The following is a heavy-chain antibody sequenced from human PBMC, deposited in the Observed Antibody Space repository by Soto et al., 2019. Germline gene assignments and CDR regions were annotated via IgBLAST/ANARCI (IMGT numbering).Heavy chain of an antibody. J-gene: IGHJ6*02. D-gene: IGHD2-15*01. CDR1: GFTFSSYG. CDR2: ISYDGSNK. CDR3: AKDRGMVVAATPSYYYYYGMDV. V-gene: IGHV3-30*18. Sequence: PGGSLRLSCAASGFTFSSYGMHWVRQAPGKGLEWVAVISYDGSNKYYADSVKGRFTISRDNSKNTLYLQMNSLRAEDTAVYYCAKDRGMVVAATPSYYYYYGMDVWGQGTTVTVSS.